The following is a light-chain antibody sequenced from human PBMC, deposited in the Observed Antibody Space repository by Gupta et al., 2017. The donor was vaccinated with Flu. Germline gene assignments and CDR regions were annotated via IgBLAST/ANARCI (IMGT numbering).Light chain of an antibody. V-gene: IGLV2-8*01. CDR3: SSYAGSNNLVV. CDR1: SSDVGGYNY. CDR2: EVS. Sequence: QSALTQPPSASGAPGQSVTIPCTGTSSDVGGYNYVSWYQQHPGKAPKLMIYEVSKRPSGVPYRFSGSKSGNTASLTVSGLQAEDEADYYCSSYAGSNNLVVFGGGTKLTVL. J-gene: IGLJ2*01.